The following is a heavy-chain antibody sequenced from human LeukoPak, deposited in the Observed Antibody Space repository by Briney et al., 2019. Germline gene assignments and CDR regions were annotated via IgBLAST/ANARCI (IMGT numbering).Heavy chain of an antibody. Sequence: GGSLRLSCAASRFTFSSYVMHWVRQAPGKGLEWVAFIRYDGSNKYYADSVKGRFTISRDNSKNTLYLQMNSLRAEDTAVYYCAKDWGSGSYIFDYWGQGTLVTVSS. J-gene: IGHJ4*02. D-gene: IGHD1-26*01. CDR1: RFTFSSYV. V-gene: IGHV3-30*02. CDR2: IRYDGSNK. CDR3: AKDWGSGSYIFDY.